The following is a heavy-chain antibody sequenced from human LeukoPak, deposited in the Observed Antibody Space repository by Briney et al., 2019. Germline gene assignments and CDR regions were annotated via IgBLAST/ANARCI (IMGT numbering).Heavy chain of an antibody. V-gene: IGHV7-4-1*02. CDR1: GYTFTSYG. D-gene: IGHD6-6*01. Sequence: ASVKVSCKASGYTFTSYGISWVRQAPGQGLEWMGWINTNTGNPTYAQGFTGRFVFSLDTSVSTAYLQISSLKAEDTAVYYCARDVEIAARAFDYWGQGTLVTVSS. CDR2: INTNTGNP. CDR3: ARDVEIAARAFDY. J-gene: IGHJ4*02.